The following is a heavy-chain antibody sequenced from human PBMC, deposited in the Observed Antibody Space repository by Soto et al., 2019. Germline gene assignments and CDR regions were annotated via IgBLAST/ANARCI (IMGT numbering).Heavy chain of an antibody. D-gene: IGHD1-1*01. CDR3: ARYNSSAIDY. J-gene: IGHJ4*02. V-gene: IGHV4-59*01. CDR2: IHYSGTT. CDR1: GTSISSYY. Sequence: PSETLSLTCTVSGTSISSYYWSWIRQPPGKGLEWIANIHYSGTTNYNPSLASRVTLSVDTSKNQFSLKMTSVTAADRAMYFCARYNSSAIDYWGRGTLVTVYS.